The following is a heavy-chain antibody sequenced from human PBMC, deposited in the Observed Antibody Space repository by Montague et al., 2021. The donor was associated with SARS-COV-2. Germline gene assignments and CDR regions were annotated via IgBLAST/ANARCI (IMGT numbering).Heavy chain of an antibody. Sequence: PALVKPTQTLTLTCTSSGFSLDSRGVGVGWIRQPPGKALECFALIYWNDDKRYSPSLKTRLTVTKDTSKNQVVLTMTNMDPVDTATYFCAHKNSGWPIEFANWGQGALVTVSS. D-gene: IGHD6-19*01. CDR1: GFSLDSRGVG. CDR3: AHKNSGWPIEFAN. J-gene: IGHJ4*02. V-gene: IGHV2-5*01. CDR2: IYWNDDK.